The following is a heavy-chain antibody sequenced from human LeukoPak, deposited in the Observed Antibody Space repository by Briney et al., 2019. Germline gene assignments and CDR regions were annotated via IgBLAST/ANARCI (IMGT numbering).Heavy chain of an antibody. CDR2: IYYSGST. D-gene: IGHD6-13*01. V-gene: IGHV4-59*08. J-gene: IGHJ4*02. Sequence: PSETLSLTCTVSGGSISSYYWSWIRQPPGKGLEWIGYIYYSGSTNYNPSLKSRVTISVDTSKNQFSLKLSSVTAADTAVYYCAGQTYSSSWYSSFDYWGQGTLVTVSS. CDR3: AGQTYSSSWYSSFDY. CDR1: GGSISSYY.